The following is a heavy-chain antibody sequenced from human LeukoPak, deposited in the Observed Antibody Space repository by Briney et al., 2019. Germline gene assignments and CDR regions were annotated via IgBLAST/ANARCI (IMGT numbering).Heavy chain of an antibody. D-gene: IGHD3-22*01. CDR1: GGSFSGYY. Sequence: SETLSLTCAVYGGSFSGYYWSWIRQPPVKGLEWIGEINHSGSTNYNPSLKSRVTISVDTSKNQFSLKLSSVTAADTAVYYCARSNYYDSSGYYTNWFDPWGLGTLVTVSS. CDR3: ARSNYYDSSGYYTNWFDP. CDR2: INHSGST. J-gene: IGHJ5*02. V-gene: IGHV4-34*01.